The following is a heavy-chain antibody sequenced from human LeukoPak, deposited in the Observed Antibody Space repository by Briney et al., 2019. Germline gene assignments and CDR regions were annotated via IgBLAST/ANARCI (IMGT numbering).Heavy chain of an antibody. CDR2: IIPIFGTA. CDR1: GGTFSSYA. J-gene: IGHJ4*02. D-gene: IGHD3-10*01. V-gene: IGHV1-69*01. CDR3: ARETLSTDYYGSGSYYNGWDY. Sequence: SVKVSCKASGGTFSSYAISWVRQAPGQGLGWMGGIIPIFGTANYAQKFQGRVTITADESTSTAYMELSSLRSEDTAVYYCARETLSTDYYGSGSYYNGWDYWGQGTLVTVSS.